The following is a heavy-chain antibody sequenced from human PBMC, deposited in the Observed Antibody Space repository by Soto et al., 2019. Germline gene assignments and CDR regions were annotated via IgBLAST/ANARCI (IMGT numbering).Heavy chain of an antibody. J-gene: IGHJ3*02. CDR1: GFTFSSYA. CDR3: AKGAYDYIWGSYRYAFDI. Sequence: GGSLRLSCAASGFTFSSYAMSWVRQAPGKGLEWVSGISGSGDGTYYADSVRGRLTISRDKYQNTLYLQMNSRRVEDTAVYYCAKGAYDYIWGSYRYAFDIWGQGTMVTVSS. D-gene: IGHD3-16*02. V-gene: IGHV3-23*01. CDR2: ISGSGDGT.